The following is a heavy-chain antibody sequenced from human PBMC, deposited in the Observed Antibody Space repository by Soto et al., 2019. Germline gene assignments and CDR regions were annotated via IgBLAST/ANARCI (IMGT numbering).Heavy chain of an antibody. V-gene: IGHV4-59*01. CDR1: GGSISSYY. J-gene: IGHJ6*02. D-gene: IGHD6-13*01. Sequence: SETLSLTCTVSGGSISSYYWSWIRQPPGKGLEWIGYIYYSGSTNYNPSLKSRVTISVDTSKNQFSLKLSSVTAADTAVYYCARDSPMYSSSWYLRYGMDVWGQGTTVTVSS. CDR3: ARDSPMYSSSWYLRYGMDV. CDR2: IYYSGST.